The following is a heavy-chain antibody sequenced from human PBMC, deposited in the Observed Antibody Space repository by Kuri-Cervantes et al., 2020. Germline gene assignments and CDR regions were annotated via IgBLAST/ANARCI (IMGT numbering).Heavy chain of an antibody. CDR3: ARDERSRITMVRGVIMAY. D-gene: IGHD3-10*01. Sequence: GESLKISCAASGLTVSSNYMSWVRQAPGKGLEWVSVIYSGGSTYYADSVKGRLTISRDNSKNTLYLQMNSLRAEDTAVYYCARDERSRITMVRGVIMAYWGQGTLVTVSS. J-gene: IGHJ4*02. CDR2: IYSGGST. CDR1: GLTVSSNY. V-gene: IGHV3-66*02.